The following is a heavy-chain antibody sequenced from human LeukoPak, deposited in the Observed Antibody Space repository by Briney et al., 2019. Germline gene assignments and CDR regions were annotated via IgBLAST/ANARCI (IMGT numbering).Heavy chain of an antibody. CDR2: IYYSGST. V-gene: IGHV4-38-2*02. J-gene: IGHJ5*02. CDR1: GYSISSGYY. CDR3: ARGRQDGYNSNWFDP. D-gene: IGHD5-24*01. Sequence: SETLSLTCTVSGYSISSGYYWGWIRQPPGKGLEWIGSIYYSGSTYYNPSLKSRVTISVDTSKNQFSLKLSSVTAADTAVYYCARGRQDGYNSNWFDPWGQGTLVTVSS.